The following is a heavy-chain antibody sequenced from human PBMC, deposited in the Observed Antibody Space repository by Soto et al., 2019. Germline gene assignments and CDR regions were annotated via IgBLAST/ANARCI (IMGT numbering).Heavy chain of an antibody. J-gene: IGHJ4*02. CDR1: GYTLTELS. V-gene: IGHV1-24*01. CDR2: FDPEDGET. Sequence: ASVKVSCKVSGYTLTELSMHWVRQAPGKGLEWMGGFDPEDGETIYAQKFQGRGTMTEDTSTDTAYMELSSLRSEDTAVYYCATSFSSGWYFSLDYWGQGTLVTVSS. CDR3: ATSFSSGWYFSLDY. D-gene: IGHD6-19*01.